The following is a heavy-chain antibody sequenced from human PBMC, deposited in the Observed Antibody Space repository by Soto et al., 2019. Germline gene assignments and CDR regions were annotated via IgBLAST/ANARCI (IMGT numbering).Heavy chain of an antibody. D-gene: IGHD1-20*01. CDR1: GGSISGSYYY. Sequence: SETLSLTCAVSGGSISGSYYYWAWLRQSPGKGPEWIGSVFYTGFTSYNPSLESRVSVSVDTSTSQFSLKRSAVTAADTAVYYCATSQKGYNWNYFDHWGQGALVTVSS. V-gene: IGHV4-39*01. CDR3: ATSQKGYNWNYFDH. CDR2: VFYTGFT. J-gene: IGHJ4*02.